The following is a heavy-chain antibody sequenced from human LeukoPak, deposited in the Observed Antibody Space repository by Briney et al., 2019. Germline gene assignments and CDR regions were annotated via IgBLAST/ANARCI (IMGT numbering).Heavy chain of an antibody. J-gene: IGHJ4*02. Sequence: AGGSLRLSCTASGFTFSTYSMNWLRQAPGKGPEWLAYISSSTMFYADSVKGRFTNSRDNTKNSLYLQMNGLSVEDTALYYCARTREQVLLLPHPFDHWGQGTLVTVSS. D-gene: IGHD1/OR15-1a*01. CDR2: ISSSTM. CDR3: ARTREQVLLLPHPFDH. CDR1: GFTFSTYS. V-gene: IGHV3-48*04.